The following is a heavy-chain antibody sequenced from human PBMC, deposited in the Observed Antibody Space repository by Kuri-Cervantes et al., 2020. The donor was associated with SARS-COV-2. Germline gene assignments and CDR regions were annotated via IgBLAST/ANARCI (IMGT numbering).Heavy chain of an antibody. CDR2: IDSGGNT. D-gene: IGHD3-10*01. V-gene: IGHV3-53*01. Sequence: GESLKISCAASEFSISDNYMSWVRQAPGKGLEWVSTIDSGGNTNYADSVKGRITVSRDNSKNTLHLRMNGLRAEDTSMYYCARVLSWFPDYWGQGTLVTVSS. CDR1: EFSISDNY. J-gene: IGHJ4*02. CDR3: ARVLSWFPDY.